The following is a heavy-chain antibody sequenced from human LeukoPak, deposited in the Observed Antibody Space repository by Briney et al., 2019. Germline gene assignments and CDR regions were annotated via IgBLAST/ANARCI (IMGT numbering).Heavy chain of an antibody. J-gene: IGHJ4*02. V-gene: IGHV3-7*01. D-gene: IGHD4-17*01. CDR2: ITQDGSEK. Sequence: GGSLRLSCAVSGFTFSSYWMSWVRQAPGKGLEWVANITQDGSEKYYVDSVKGRFTISRDNAKNSLYLQMNSLRAEDTAVYYCARGPSPTVTVQTPENYWGQGTLVTVSS. CDR1: GFTFSSYW. CDR3: ARGPSPTVTVQTPENY.